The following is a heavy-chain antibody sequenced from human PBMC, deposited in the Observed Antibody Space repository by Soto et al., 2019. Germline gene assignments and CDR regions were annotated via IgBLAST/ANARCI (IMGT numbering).Heavy chain of an antibody. Sequence: QLQLQESGPGLVKPSETLSLTCTVSGGSISSSSYYWGWIRQPPGKGLEWIGSIYYSGSTYYNPSLKSRVTISVDTSKNQFSLKLSSVTAADTAVYYCARHAVATTMGLDAFDIWGQGTMVTVSS. J-gene: IGHJ3*02. D-gene: IGHD5-18*01. CDR2: IYYSGST. CDR3: ARHAVATTMGLDAFDI. CDR1: GGSISSSSYY. V-gene: IGHV4-39*01.